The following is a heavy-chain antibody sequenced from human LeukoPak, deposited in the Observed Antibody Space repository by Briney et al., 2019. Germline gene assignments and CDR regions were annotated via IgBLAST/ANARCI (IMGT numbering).Heavy chain of an antibody. CDR3: ARGADSSGYYSIFYFDY. V-gene: IGHV4-59*01. Sequence: TSETLSLTCTVSGGSISSYYWNWIRQPPGKGLEWIGYMYYSGSTNYNPSLKSRVTISVDTSKNQFSLKLSSVTAADTAVYYCARGADSSGYYSIFYFDYWGQGTLVTVSS. CDR2: MYYSGST. J-gene: IGHJ4*02. CDR1: GGSISSYY. D-gene: IGHD3-22*01.